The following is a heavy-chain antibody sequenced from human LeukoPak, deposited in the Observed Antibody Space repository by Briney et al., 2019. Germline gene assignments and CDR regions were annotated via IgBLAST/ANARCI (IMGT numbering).Heavy chain of an antibody. CDR1: GYTFTSYD. CDR2: MNPNSGNT. V-gene: IGHV1-8*01. CDR3: AREQYCSGGSCYWFDP. D-gene: IGHD2-15*01. Sequence: ASVKVSCKASGYTFTSYDINWVRRATGQGLEWMGWMNPNSGNTGYAQKFQGRVTMTRNTSISTAYMELSSLRSEDTAVYYCAREQYCSGGSCYWFDPWGQGTLVTVSS. J-gene: IGHJ5*02.